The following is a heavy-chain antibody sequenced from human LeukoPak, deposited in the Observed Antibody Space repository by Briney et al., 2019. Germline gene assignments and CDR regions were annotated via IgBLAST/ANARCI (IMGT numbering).Heavy chain of an antibody. D-gene: IGHD3-22*01. CDR2: IIPILGIA. CDR3: ARDLAKIPNYYDSSGYYYPQYYYYGMDV. Sequence: GASVKVSCKASGGTFSSYAISWVRQAPGQGLEWMGRIIPILGIANYAQKFQGRVTITADKSTSTAYMELSSLRSEDTAVYYCARDLAKIPNYYDSSGYYYPQYYYYGMDVWGQGTTVTVSS. J-gene: IGHJ6*02. V-gene: IGHV1-69*04. CDR1: GGTFSSYA.